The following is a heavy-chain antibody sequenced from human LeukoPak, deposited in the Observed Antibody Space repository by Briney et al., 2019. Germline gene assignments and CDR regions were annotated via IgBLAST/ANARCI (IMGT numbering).Heavy chain of an antibody. D-gene: IGHD6-6*01. CDR2: IIPIFGTA. V-gene: IGHV1-69*13. Sequence: GASVKVSCKASGYTFTSYYMHWVRQAPGQGLEWMGGIIPIFGTANYAQKFQGRVTITADESTSTAYMELSSLRSEDTAVYYCASCPQYSSSSTLDYWGQGTLVTVSS. CDR1: GYTFTSYY. J-gene: IGHJ4*02. CDR3: ASCPQYSSSSTLDY.